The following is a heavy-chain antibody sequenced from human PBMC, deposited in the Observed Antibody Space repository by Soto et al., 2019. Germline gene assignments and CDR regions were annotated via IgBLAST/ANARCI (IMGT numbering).Heavy chain of an antibody. D-gene: IGHD1-26*01. CDR2: ISYDGSNK. CDR3: AREVGATPRRGWFDP. J-gene: IGHJ5*02. V-gene: IGHV3-30-3*01. Sequence: GGSLRLSCAASGFTFSSYAMHWVRQAPGKGLEWVAVISYDGSNKYYADSVKGRFTISRDNSKNTLYLQMNSLRAEDTAVYYWAREVGATPRRGWFDPWGQGTLVTVSS. CDR1: GFTFSSYA.